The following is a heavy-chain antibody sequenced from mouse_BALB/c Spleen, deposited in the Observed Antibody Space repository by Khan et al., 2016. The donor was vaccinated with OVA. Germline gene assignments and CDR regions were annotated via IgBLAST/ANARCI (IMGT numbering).Heavy chain of an antibody. D-gene: IGHD1-2*01. J-gene: IGHJ3*01. CDR1: GYTFTDYY. V-gene: IGHV1-77*01. Sequence: QVQLKQSGAELARPGASVKLSCKASGYTFTDYYINWVKQRTGQGLKWIGEIYPRSGNTYYNEKFKGKATLTADKSSSIAYMQLSSLTSEDSAVYFCARRNYFGYTFAYWGQGTLVTVSA. CDR3: ARRNYFGYTFAY. CDR2: IYPRSGNT.